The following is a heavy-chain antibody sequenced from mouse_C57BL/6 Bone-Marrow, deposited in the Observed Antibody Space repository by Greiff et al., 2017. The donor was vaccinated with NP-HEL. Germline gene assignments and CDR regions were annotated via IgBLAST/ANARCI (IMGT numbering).Heavy chain of an antibody. J-gene: IGHJ1*03. V-gene: IGHV1-22*01. CDR3: ARGLLRYWYFDV. CDR2: INPTNGGT. D-gene: IGHD1-1*01. Sequence: EVQLQQSGPELVKPGASVKMSCKASGYTFTDYTMHWVKQSHGKSLEWIGYINPTNGGTSYNQKFKGTATLTVNKSSSTAYMELRSLTSEDSAVYYCARGLLRYWYFDVWGTGTTVTVSS. CDR1: GYTFTDYT.